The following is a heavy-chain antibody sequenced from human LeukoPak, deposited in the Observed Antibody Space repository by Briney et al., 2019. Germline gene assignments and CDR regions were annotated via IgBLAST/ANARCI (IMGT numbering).Heavy chain of an antibody. CDR2: IYHSGST. V-gene: IGHV4-4*02. CDR3: ARLSAWRWDSSGYPSGFDY. J-gene: IGHJ4*02. CDR1: GGSISSSNW. D-gene: IGHD3-22*01. Sequence: SETLSLTCAVSGGSISSSNWWSWVRQPPGKGLEWIGEIYHSGSTNYNPSLKSRVTISVDKSKNQFSLKLSSVTAADTAVYYCARLSAWRWDSSGYPSGFDYWGQGTLVTVSS.